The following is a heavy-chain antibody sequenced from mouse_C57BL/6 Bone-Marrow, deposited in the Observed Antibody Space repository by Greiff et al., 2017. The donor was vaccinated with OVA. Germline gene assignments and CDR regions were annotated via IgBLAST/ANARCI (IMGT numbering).Heavy chain of an antibody. CDR2: INPSSGYT. CDR3: AKDDGYSL. Sequence: QVQLKQSGAELARPGASVKMSCKASGYTFTSYTMHWVKQRPGQGLEWIGYINPSSGYTKYNQKFKDKATLTADKSSSTAYMQLCSLTSEDSAVYDCAKDDGYSLWGQGTLVTVSA. D-gene: IGHD2-3*01. V-gene: IGHV1-4*01. J-gene: IGHJ3*01. CDR1: GYTFTSYT.